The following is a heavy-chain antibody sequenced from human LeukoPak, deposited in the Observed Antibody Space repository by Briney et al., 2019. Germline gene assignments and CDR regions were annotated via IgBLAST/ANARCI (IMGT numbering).Heavy chain of an antibody. D-gene: IGHD2-2*01. V-gene: IGHV4-34*01. Sequence: MASETLSLTCAVYGGSFSGYYWSWIRQPPGKGLEWIGEINHSGSTNYNPSLKSRVTISVDTSKNQFSLKLSSVTAADTAVYYCARGVNIVVVPAAHYYYGVDVWGQGTTVTVSS. CDR2: INHSGST. CDR3: ARGVNIVVVPAAHYYYGVDV. J-gene: IGHJ6*02. CDR1: GGSFSGYY.